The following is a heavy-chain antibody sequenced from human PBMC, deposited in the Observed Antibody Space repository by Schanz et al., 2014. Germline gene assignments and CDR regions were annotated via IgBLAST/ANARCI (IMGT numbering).Heavy chain of an antibody. V-gene: IGHV3-48*04. CDR1: GFTFSSYS. J-gene: IGHJ5*02. CDR2: ISSSSSTR. Sequence: EMHLLDSGGGLVQPGGSLRLSCAASGFTFSSYSMNWVRQAPGKGLEWVSYISSSSSTRYYADSVKGRFTISRDNAKNSLCLQMNSLRPEDTAVYYCARGRVLESWGQGTLVTVSS. CDR3: ARGRVLES. D-gene: IGHD1-1*01.